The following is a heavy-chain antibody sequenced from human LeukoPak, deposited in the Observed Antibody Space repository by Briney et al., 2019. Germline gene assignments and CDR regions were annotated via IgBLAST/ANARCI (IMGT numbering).Heavy chain of an antibody. CDR3: ARVDTGAFDI. D-gene: IGHD3-10*01. V-gene: IGHV3-23*01. CDR2: ISASGSNT. CDR1: GFTFSSYA. J-gene: IGHJ3*02. Sequence: PGGSLRLSCAASGFTFSSYAMTWVRQAPGKGLEWVSAISASGSNTYYADSVKGRFTISRDNSKNTLYLQMNSLRAEDTAVYYCARVDTGAFDIWGQGTMVTVSS.